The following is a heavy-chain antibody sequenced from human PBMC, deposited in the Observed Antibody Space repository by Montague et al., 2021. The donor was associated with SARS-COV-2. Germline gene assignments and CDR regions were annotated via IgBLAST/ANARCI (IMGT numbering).Heavy chain of an antibody. Sequence: PALVKPTQTLTLTCTFSGFSLSTTGVGVGWIRQPPGKALEWLALISWADDKRYSPSLQNRLAIPKVTSKNQVVLTMTNMDPVDTATYYCARRRVIYDCWSGYYTGQKYEAIIWFDPWGQGSLVIASS. D-gene: IGHD3-3*01. CDR3: ARRRVIYDCWSGYYTGQKYEAIIWFDP. CDR2: ISWADDK. V-gene: IGHV2-5*02. CDR1: GFSLSTTGVG. J-gene: IGHJ5*02.